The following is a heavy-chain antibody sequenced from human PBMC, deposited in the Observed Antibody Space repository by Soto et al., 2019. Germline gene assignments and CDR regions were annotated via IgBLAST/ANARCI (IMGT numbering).Heavy chain of an antibody. CDR1: GGTFSSYA. CDR3: AADSGTIFGVAPQYGMDV. V-gene: IGHV1-69*13. D-gene: IGHD3-3*01. Sequence: SVKVSCKASGGTFSSYAISWVRQAPGQGLEWMGGIIPIFGTANYAQKFQGRVTITADESTSTAYMELSSLRSEDTAVYYCAADSGTIFGVAPQYGMDVWGQGTTVTVSS. CDR2: IIPIFGTA. J-gene: IGHJ6*02.